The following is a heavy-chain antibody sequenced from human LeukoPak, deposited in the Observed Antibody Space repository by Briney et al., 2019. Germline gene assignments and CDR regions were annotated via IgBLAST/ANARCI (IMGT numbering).Heavy chain of an antibody. D-gene: IGHD1/OR15-1a*01. CDR1: GGSISSSSYY. V-gene: IGHV4-39*01. CDR2: FYYRGST. Sequence: SETLSLTCTVSGGSISSSSYYWGWIRQPPGKGLEWIGTFYYRGSTYYTPSLKSRVSISVDTSKNQFSLKLISVTAADTAVYYCARHGPQQYYYYYGLDVWGQGTTVTVSS. J-gene: IGHJ6*02. CDR3: ARHGPQQYYYYYGLDV.